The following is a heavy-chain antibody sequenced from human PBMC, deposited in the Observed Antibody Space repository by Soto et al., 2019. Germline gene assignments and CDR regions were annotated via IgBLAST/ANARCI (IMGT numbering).Heavy chain of an antibody. D-gene: IGHD5-12*01. CDR3: ARDRYGYDKIDY. Sequence: EVQLLESGGGLVQPGGSLRLSCAASGFTFSSYAMSWVRQAPGKGLEWVSAISGSGSTIYYADSVKGRFTISRDNAKNSLYLQMNSLRAEDTAVYYCARDRYGYDKIDYWGQGTLVTVSS. J-gene: IGHJ4*02. V-gene: IGHV3-23*01. CDR1: GFTFSSYA. CDR2: ISGSGSTI.